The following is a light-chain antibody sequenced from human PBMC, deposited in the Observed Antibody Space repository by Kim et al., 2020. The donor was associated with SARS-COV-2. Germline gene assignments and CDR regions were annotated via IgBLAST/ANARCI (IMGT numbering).Light chain of an antibody. CDR3: QQFNSFPLT. CDR1: QDISNW. V-gene: IGKV1-12*01. CDR2: EAS. J-gene: IGKJ4*01. Sequence: DIQMTQSPSSVSASVGDRVAITCRASQDISNWLAWYQQTPGKAPKLLIYEASTLESGVPSRFRGSRSGTDFTLTITNLQPEDFATYFCQQFNSFPLTFGGGTKVDIK.